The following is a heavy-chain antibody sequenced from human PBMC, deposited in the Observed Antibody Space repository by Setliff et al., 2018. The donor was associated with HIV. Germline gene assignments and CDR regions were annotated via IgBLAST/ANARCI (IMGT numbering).Heavy chain of an antibody. V-gene: IGHV4-31*03. Sequence: TSETLSLTCTVSGGSISSSGDYWCWVRQHPGKGLEWIGYIYYTGSTYSNPSLQSRVRISVDTSKNQFSLRLSSVTAADTAVYYCARDSANGKTANLNYLDVWGKGTTVTAP. CDR3: ARDSANGKTANLNYLDV. CDR2: IYYTGST. CDR1: GGSISSSGDY. D-gene: IGHD2-8*01. J-gene: IGHJ6*03.